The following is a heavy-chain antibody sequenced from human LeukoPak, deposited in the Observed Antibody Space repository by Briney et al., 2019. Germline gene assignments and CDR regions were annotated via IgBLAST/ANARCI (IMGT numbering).Heavy chain of an antibody. V-gene: IGHV3-30*18. Sequence: PGGSLRLSCAASGFTFSSYGMHWVRQAPGKGLEGVAVISYDGSNKYYADSVKGRFTISRDNSKNTLYLQMNSLRAEDTAVYYCAKDKYSSSLPPFDPWGQGTLVTVSS. D-gene: IGHD6-13*01. CDR3: AKDKYSSSLPPFDP. J-gene: IGHJ5*02. CDR1: GFTFSSYG. CDR2: ISYDGSNK.